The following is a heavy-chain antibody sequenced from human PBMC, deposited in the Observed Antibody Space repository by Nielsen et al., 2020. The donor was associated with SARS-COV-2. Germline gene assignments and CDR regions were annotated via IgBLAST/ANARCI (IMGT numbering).Heavy chain of an antibody. J-gene: IGHJ5*02. Sequence: SETLSLTCSVSGDSVSSTSYYWSWIRQPPGKGLEWIGYIYDSGSTNYNPSLKSRVTISMDRSRNHFSLKLTSVTAADTAVYYCARWIHLWSATGHLRSFDPWGQGTLVTVSS. CDR2: IYDSGST. CDR1: GDSVSSTSYY. D-gene: IGHD5-18*01. CDR3: ARWIHLWSATGHLRSFDP. V-gene: IGHV4-61*03.